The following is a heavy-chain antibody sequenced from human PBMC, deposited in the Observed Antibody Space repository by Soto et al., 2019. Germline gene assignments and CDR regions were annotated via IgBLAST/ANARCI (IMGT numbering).Heavy chain of an antibody. Sequence: ASVKVSCKASGYSFTEYHIHWVRQPAGRGLEWLGRINPKSGGTSTAQKFQGWVTMTTDTSISTASMELTRLTSDDTAIYYCARGDSTDCSNGVCSFFYNHDMDVWGQGTTVTVSS. V-gene: IGHV1-2*04. D-gene: IGHD2-8*01. CDR3: ARGDSTDCSNGVCSFFYNHDMDV. CDR2: INPKSGGT. J-gene: IGHJ6*02. CDR1: GYSFTEYH.